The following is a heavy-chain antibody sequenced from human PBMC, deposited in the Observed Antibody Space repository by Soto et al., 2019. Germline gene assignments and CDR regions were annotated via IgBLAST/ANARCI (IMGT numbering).Heavy chain of an antibody. Sequence: SETLSLTCTVSGGSITSSSYYWGWIRQPPGKGLEWIGNIYYSGSTYYNPSLKSRVTISVDTSKNQFSLKLSSVTAADTAVYYCMLGSAWKDFDYWGQGTLVT. CDR3: MLGSAWKDFDY. J-gene: IGHJ4*02. CDR2: IYYSGST. D-gene: IGHD2-15*01. V-gene: IGHV4-39*01. CDR1: GGSITSSSYY.